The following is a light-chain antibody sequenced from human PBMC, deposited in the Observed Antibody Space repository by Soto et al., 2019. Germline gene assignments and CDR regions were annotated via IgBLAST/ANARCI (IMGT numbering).Light chain of an antibody. CDR3: QQYNNWPPAWT. CDR1: QSVSSN. J-gene: IGKJ1*01. CDR2: GAS. Sequence: EIVRTQSPAALSVSPGERATLSCRASQSVSSNLAWYQRKPGQAPRLLIYGASTRATGIPARFSGSGSGTEFTLTISSLQSEDFAVYYCQQYNNWPPAWTFGQGTKVDIK. V-gene: IGKV3-15*01.